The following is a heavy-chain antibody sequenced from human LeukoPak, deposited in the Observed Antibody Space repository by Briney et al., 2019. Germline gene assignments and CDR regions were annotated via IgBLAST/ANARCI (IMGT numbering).Heavy chain of an antibody. CDR3: ATRSGYSSGWSFDY. Sequence: ASVKVSCKVSGYTLTELSMHWVRQAPGKGLEWMGGFDPEDGETIYAQKFQGRVTMTEDTSTDTAYMELSSLRSEDTAVYYCATRSGYSSGWSFDYWGQGTLVTVSS. V-gene: IGHV1-24*01. CDR1: GYTLTELS. CDR2: FDPEDGET. J-gene: IGHJ4*02. D-gene: IGHD6-19*01.